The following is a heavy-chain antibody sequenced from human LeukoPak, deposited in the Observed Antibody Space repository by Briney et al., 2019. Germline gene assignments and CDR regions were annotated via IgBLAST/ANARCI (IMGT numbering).Heavy chain of an antibody. CDR1: GYTFTAYY. D-gene: IGHD3/OR15-3a*01. CDR3: ARVADFRQSFDF. J-gene: IGHJ4*02. CDR2: INPNSGGT. Sequence: ASVKVSCKASGYTFTAYYLHWVRQAPGQGLEWMGWINPNSGGTNYAQTFQGRVTMTRDTSISTAYMDLSTLRSDDTAVYYCARVADFRQSFDFWGQGTLGTVS. V-gene: IGHV1-2*02.